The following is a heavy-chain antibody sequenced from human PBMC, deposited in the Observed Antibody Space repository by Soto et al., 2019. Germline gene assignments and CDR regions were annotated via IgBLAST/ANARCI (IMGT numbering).Heavy chain of an antibody. CDR1: GYTLTRYT. D-gene: IGHD2-15*01. V-gene: IGHV1-3*01. CDR3: AGGIATGQLDP. J-gene: IGHJ5*02. Sequence: ASVKVSCKASGYTLTRYTMNWVRQAPGQRLEWMGWINPDNGNTKSSQKFQDRVIITRDTSASTAYMDLSSLRSEDTAVYYCAGGIATGQLDPWGQGTLVTVSS. CDR2: INPDNGNT.